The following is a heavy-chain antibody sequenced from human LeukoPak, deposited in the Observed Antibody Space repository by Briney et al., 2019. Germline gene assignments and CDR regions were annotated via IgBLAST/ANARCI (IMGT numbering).Heavy chain of an antibody. Sequence: ASVKVSCKASGYTFTSYGISWVRQAPGQGLEWMGWISAYNGNTNYAQKLQGRVTMTTDTSTSTAYMELRSLRSDDTAVYYCARRGDAYYNDAFDFWDQGTMVIVSS. D-gene: IGHD5-24*01. J-gene: IGHJ3*01. CDR2: ISAYNGNT. V-gene: IGHV1-18*01. CDR3: ARRGDAYYNDAFDF. CDR1: GYTFTSYG.